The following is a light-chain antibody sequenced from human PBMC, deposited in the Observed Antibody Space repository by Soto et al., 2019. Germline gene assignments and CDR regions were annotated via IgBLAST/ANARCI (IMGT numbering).Light chain of an antibody. CDR3: SSYAGINNLGV. CDR1: SSDVGGYKY. CDR2: EVN. J-gene: IGLJ1*01. V-gene: IGLV2-8*01. Sequence: QSALTQPPSASGSXXXSVTXXXTXTSSDVGGYKYVSWYQQHPGKAPKLMIFEVNKRPSGVPDRFSGSKSGNTASLTVSGLQAEDEADYYCSSYAGINNLGVFGTGTKLTVL.